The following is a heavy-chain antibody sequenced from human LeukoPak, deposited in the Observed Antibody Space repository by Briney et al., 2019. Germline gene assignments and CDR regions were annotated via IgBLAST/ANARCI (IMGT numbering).Heavy chain of an antibody. CDR1: AYIFTSYY. CDR3: ARGGTIFGVVRGLDY. Sequence: ASVKVSCKASAYIFTSYYMHWVRQAPGQGLEWMGIINPSGGSTSYAQKFQGRVTMTRDTSTSTVYMELSSLRSEDTAVYYCARGGTIFGVVRGLDYWGQGTLVTVSS. V-gene: IGHV1-46*01. CDR2: INPSGGST. J-gene: IGHJ4*02. D-gene: IGHD3-3*01.